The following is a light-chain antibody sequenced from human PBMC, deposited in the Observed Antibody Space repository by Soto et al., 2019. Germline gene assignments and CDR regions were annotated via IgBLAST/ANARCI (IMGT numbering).Light chain of an antibody. CDR3: SSYTSSTTLVV. CDR2: DVT. J-gene: IGLJ2*01. CDR1: SSDVGAYNY. Sequence: QSVLTQPASVSGSPGQSITISCTGTSSDVGAYNYLSWYQQHPGKAPKLMIYDVTNRPSGVSNRFSGSKSGNTVSLTISGLQAEDEADYYCSSYTSSTTLVVFGGGTQLT. V-gene: IGLV2-14*01.